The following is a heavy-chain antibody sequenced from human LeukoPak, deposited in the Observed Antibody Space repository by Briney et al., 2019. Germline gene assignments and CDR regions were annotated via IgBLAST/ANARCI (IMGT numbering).Heavy chain of an antibody. CDR3: ARGVKRTHYGDYVVGWFDP. D-gene: IGHD4-17*01. CDR2: IYYSGST. Sequence: SETLSLTCTVSGGSISSYYWSWIRQPPWKGLEWIGYIYYSGSTNYNPSLKSRVTISVDTSKNQFSLKLSSVTAADTAVYYCARGVKRTHYGDYVVGWFDPWGQGTLVTVSS. V-gene: IGHV4-59*01. CDR1: GGSISSYY. J-gene: IGHJ5*02.